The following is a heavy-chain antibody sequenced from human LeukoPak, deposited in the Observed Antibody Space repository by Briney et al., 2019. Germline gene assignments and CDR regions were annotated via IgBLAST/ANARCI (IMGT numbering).Heavy chain of an antibody. Sequence: ASVKVSCKASGYTFTSYGISWVRQAPGQGLEWMGWISAYNGNTNYAQKLQGRVTMTTDTSTSTAYMELRSLRSDDTAVYYCASGEYYDFWSSYYTGHYGMDVWGQGTTVTVSS. V-gene: IGHV1-18*01. CDR1: GYTFTSYG. D-gene: IGHD3-3*01. CDR2: ISAYNGNT. J-gene: IGHJ6*02. CDR3: ASGEYYDFWSSYYTGHYGMDV.